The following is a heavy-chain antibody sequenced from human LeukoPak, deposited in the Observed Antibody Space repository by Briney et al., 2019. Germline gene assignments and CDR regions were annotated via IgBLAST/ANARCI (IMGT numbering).Heavy chain of an antibody. Sequence: ASVKVSCKTSGYIFTSYYIHWVRQAPGQGPEWMGIINPSGGSTNYAQKFQGRVTMTRDTSTSTVYMELSSLRSDDTAVYYCARGLVSYWNYGVFDWFDPWGQGTLVTVSS. V-gene: IGHV1-46*01. D-gene: IGHD1-7*01. CDR2: INPSGGST. CDR3: ARGLVSYWNYGVFDWFDP. J-gene: IGHJ5*02. CDR1: GYIFTSYY.